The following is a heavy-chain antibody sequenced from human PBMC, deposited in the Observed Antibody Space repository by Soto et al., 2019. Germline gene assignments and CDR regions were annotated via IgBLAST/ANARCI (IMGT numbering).Heavy chain of an antibody. CDR2: ISAYNGNT. CDR1: GYTFTSYG. CDR3: ARLAFYYDSSGYYPLFDY. Sequence: ASVKVSCKASGYTFTSYGISWVRQAPGQGLEWMGWISAYNGNTNYAQKLQGRVTMTTDTSTSTAYMELRCLRSDDTAVYYCARLAFYYDSSGYYPLFDYWGQGTLVTVSS. V-gene: IGHV1-18*01. J-gene: IGHJ4*02. D-gene: IGHD3-22*01.